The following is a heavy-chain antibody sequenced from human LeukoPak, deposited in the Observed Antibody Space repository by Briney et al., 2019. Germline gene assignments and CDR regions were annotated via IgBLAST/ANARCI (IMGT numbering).Heavy chain of an antibody. CDR1: GFTFSSYR. V-gene: IGHV3-7*01. CDR3: GRHANYGWGSYEDSEYFQN. D-gene: IGHD3-16*01. Sequence: GGSLRLSCAASGFTFSSYRMSWVRQAPGKGLEGVANIKQDGSEKYYVDSVKGRFTISRDNAKNSLYLQMNSLRAEATAAYYGGRHANYGWGSYEDSEYFQNWGQGTLVTVSS. CDR2: IKQDGSEK. J-gene: IGHJ1*01.